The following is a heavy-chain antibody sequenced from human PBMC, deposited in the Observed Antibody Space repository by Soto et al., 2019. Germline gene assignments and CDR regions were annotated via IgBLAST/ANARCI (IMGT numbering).Heavy chain of an antibody. V-gene: IGHV4-4*02. CDR3: ARVSGRYYYGMDV. D-gene: IGHD1-26*01. CDR2: ISHSGST. J-gene: IGHJ6*02. Sequence: QVQLQESGPGLVKPSGTLSLTCAVPGGSISSSNWWSWVRQPPGKGLEWIGEISHSGSTNYNPSLHRRVTKSVGQSKNQFSLMLRCVPAADTAVYYCARVSGRYYYGMDVWGQGITVTVSS. CDR1: GGSISSSNW.